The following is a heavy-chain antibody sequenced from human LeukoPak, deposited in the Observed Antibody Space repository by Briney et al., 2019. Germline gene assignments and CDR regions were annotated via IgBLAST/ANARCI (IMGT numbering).Heavy chain of an antibody. V-gene: IGHV1-2*02. D-gene: IGHD6-19*01. J-gene: IGHJ4*02. CDR3: ARVQVAGTGFGY. Sequence: ASVKVSCKASGYTFTGYYMHWVRQAPGQGLEWVGWINPNSGGTNYAQKFQGRVTMTRDTSISTAYMELSRLRSDDTAVYYCARVQVAGTGFGYWGQGTLVTVSS. CDR2: INPNSGGT. CDR1: GYTFTGYY.